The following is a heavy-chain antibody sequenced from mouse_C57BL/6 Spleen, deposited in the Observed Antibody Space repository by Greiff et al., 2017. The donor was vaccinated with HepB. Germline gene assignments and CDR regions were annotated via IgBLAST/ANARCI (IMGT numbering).Heavy chain of an antibody. CDR1: GFTFSDYG. CDR3: ARGYYGTWFAY. D-gene: IGHD1-1*01. Sequence: DVHLVESGGGLVKPGGSLKLSCAASGFTFSDYGMHWVRQAPEKGLEWVAYISSGSSTIYYADTVKGRFTISRDNAKNTLFLQMTSLRSEDTAMYYCARGYYGTWFAYWGQGTLVTVSA. J-gene: IGHJ3*01. V-gene: IGHV5-17*01. CDR2: ISSGSSTI.